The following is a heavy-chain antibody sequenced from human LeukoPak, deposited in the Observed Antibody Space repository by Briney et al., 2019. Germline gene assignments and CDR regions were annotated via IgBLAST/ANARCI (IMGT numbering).Heavy chain of an antibody. Sequence: GESLKISCKGSGYSFTSYWIGWVRQMPGKGLEWMGIIYPGDSDTRYSPSFQGQVTISADKSISTAYLQWSSLKASDTAMYYCARSSYDFWTNYYYYGMDVWGQGTTVTVSS. V-gene: IGHV5-51*01. CDR1: GYSFTSYW. J-gene: IGHJ6*02. CDR3: ARSSYDFWTNYYYYGMDV. D-gene: IGHD3-3*01. CDR2: IYPGDSDT.